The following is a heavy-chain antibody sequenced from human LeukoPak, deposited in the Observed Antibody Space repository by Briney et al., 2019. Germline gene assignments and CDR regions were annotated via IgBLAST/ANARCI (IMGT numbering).Heavy chain of an antibody. CDR1: GFTFDDYG. CDR2: INWNGGST. J-gene: IGHJ4*02. D-gene: IGHD3-10*01. CDR3: ASAGFGELLYIFDY. V-gene: IGHV3-20*04. Sequence: GGSLRLSCAASGFTFDDYGMSWVRQAPGKGLEGVSGINWNGGSTGYADSVKGRFTISRDNAKNSLYLQMNSLRAEDTAVYYCASAGFGELLYIFDYWGQGTLVTVSS.